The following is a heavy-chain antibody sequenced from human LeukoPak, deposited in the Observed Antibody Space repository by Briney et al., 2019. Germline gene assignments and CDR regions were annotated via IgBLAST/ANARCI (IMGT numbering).Heavy chain of an antibody. CDR2: ISGSGGGT. Sequence: QPGGSLRLSCAASGFIFYSYAMSWVRQAPGEGLECVSAISGSGGGTYYADSVKGRFTVSRDNSKNTLYLQMNSLRAEDTALYYCARSLSDLDYWGQGTLVTVSS. CDR1: GFIFYSYA. CDR3: ARSLSDLDY. V-gene: IGHV3-23*01. J-gene: IGHJ4*02. D-gene: IGHD3-3*02.